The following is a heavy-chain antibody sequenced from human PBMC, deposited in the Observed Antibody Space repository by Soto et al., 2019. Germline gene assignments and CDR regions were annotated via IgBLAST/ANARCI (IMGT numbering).Heavy chain of an antibody. CDR3: ARDKTTQH. J-gene: IGHJ1*01. CDR2: FYYSGST. CDR1: GGSISSGPYS. V-gene: IGHV4-39*07. Sequence: SETLSLTCTVSGGSISSGPYSWGWIRQPPGKGLEWIGTFYYSGSTNYNPSLESRVTISVDTSRNQFSLKLSSVTAADTAVYYCARDKTTQHWGQGTQVTVSS.